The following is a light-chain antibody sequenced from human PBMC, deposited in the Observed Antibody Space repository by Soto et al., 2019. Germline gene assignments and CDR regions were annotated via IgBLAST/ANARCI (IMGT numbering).Light chain of an antibody. CDR1: QSVSSN. V-gene: IGKV3-15*01. J-gene: IGKJ2*02. CDR2: GVS. CDR3: QQYNDWPRT. Sequence: EIVVTQTPATLSVSPGDRATLSCRASQSVSSNLAWYPQKTGQAPRLVIYGVSTRATGVPSRFSGSGSGTEFTLTISSLQSEDFAVYYCQQYNDWPRTFGQGTKLDI.